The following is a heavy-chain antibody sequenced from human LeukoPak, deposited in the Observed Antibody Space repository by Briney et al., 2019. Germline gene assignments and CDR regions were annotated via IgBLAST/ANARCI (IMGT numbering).Heavy chain of an antibody. CDR2: IYDSGST. J-gene: IGHJ4*02. CDR1: GGSVSSSIHY. Sequence: SETLSLTCTVSGGSVSSSIHYWGWIRQPPGKGLEWIGSIYDSGSTYYNTSLKSRVSISVDTSKNQFSLKMSSVTAADTAVYYCARHDSFGLRKVWDFWGQGTLVTVSS. D-gene: IGHD5-18*01. V-gene: IGHV4-39*01. CDR3: ARHDSFGLRKVWDF.